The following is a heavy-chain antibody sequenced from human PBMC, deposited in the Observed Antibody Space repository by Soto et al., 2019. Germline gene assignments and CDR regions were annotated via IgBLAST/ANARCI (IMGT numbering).Heavy chain of an antibody. CDR3: AREMVRGVSGDY. CDR1: GGSISGGGYY. Sequence: SETLSLTCTVSGGSISGGGYYWSWIRQHPGKGLEWIGYIYYSGSTYYNPSLKSRVTISVDTSKNQFSLKLSSVTAADTAVDYGAREMVRGVSGDYWGQRTLVTVSS. V-gene: IGHV4-31*03. J-gene: IGHJ4*02. D-gene: IGHD3-10*01. CDR2: IYYSGST.